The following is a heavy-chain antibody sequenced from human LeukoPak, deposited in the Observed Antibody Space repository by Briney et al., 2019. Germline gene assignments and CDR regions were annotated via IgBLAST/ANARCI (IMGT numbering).Heavy chain of an antibody. CDR3: AGPSQVTRFAY. CDR1: GGSISSSTYH. Sequence: PSETLSLTCTVSGGSISSSTYHWGWLRQPPGKGLEWIGSIYYSGDTYYSPSLESRVTISVDTSKNQFSLRLSSVTASDTAIYYCAGPSQVTRFAYWGQGTLVTVSS. J-gene: IGHJ4*02. D-gene: IGHD4-11*01. V-gene: IGHV4-39*01. CDR2: IYYSGDT.